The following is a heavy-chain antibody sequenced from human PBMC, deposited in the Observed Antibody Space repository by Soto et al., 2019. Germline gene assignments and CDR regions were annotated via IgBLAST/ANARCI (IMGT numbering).Heavy chain of an antibody. CDR1: GFTVSSNY. V-gene: IGHV3-66*01. Sequence: GGSLRLSCTASGFTVSSNYMSWVRQAPGKGLEWVSVIYSGGSTYYADAVKGRFTISRDNSKSTLYLKMNSLRTEDTAVYYCAREGFTMVRGVLTRGQGTLVTVSS. J-gene: IGHJ4*02. CDR3: AREGFTMVRGVLT. D-gene: IGHD3-10*01. CDR2: IYSGGST.